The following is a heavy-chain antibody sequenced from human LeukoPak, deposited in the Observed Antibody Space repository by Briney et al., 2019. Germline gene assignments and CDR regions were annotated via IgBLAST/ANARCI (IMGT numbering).Heavy chain of an antibody. CDR3: AKGQQYTQAYLDS. J-gene: IGHJ4*02. CDR2: ITRRGGGT. V-gene: IGHV3-23*01. Sequence: RGSLRLSCAVSGFTFSSCAMSWVRQAPGKGLEWVSGITRRGGGTHYADSVKGRFTISRDNSKSTLYLQMNSLRAEDTAVYFCAKGQQYTQAYLDSWGQGALVT. D-gene: IGHD6-13*01. CDR1: GFTFSSCA.